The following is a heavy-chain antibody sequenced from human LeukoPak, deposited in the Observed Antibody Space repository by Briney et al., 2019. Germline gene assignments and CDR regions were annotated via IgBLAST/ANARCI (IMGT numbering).Heavy chain of an antibody. CDR2: IYYTGAT. CDR1: GGSISSYY. CDR3: AKYGGSGWVIDY. D-gene: IGHD6-19*01. V-gene: IGHV4-59*08. J-gene: IGHJ4*02. Sequence: SETPSLTCTVSGGSISSYYWTWIRQPPGKGLEWIGYIYYTGATSYNPSLNSRVTISVDTSKNQFSLKLTSVTAADTAVYYCAKYGGSGWVIDYWGQGTLVTVSS.